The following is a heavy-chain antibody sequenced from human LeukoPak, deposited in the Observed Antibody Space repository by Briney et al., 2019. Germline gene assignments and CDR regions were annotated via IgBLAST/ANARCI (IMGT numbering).Heavy chain of an antibody. CDR2: ISSSGSTI. V-gene: IGHV3-11*01. Sequence: GGSLRLSCAASGFTFSSYAMSWIRQAPRKGLEWVSYISSSGSTIYYADSVRGRFTISRDSAKNSLYLQMNTLRAEDTAVYYCARGSGWYFYWGQGTLVTVSS. D-gene: IGHD6-19*01. J-gene: IGHJ4*02. CDR3: ARGSGWYFY. CDR1: GFTFSSYA.